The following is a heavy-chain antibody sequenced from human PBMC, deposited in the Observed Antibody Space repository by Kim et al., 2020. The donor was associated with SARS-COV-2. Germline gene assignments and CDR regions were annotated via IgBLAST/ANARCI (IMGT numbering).Heavy chain of an antibody. CDR1: GYSISSGYY. D-gene: IGHD5-12*01. CDR2: IYHSGST. Sequence: SETLSLTCTVSGYSISSGYYWGWIRQPPGKGLEWIGSIYHSGSTYYNPSLKSRVTISVDTSKNQFSLKLSSVTAADTAVYYCAINLRVGGGYDYFAAADDYWGQGTLVTVSS. J-gene: IGHJ4*02. V-gene: IGHV4-38-2*02. CDR3: AINLRVGGGYDYFAAADDY.